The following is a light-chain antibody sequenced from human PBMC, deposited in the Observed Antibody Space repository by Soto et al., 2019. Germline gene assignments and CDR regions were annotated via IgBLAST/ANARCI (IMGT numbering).Light chain of an antibody. V-gene: IGKV3-11*01. CDR2: DAS. CDR1: QSVSSY. Sequence: EIVLTQSPATLSLSPGERATLSCRASQSVSSYLAWYQQKPGQAPRLLIYDASKRATGVPARFSGSGSGTGFTLTIGSLEPEDFAVYFCQQRSDWPPMYTFGQGTKLEIK. J-gene: IGKJ2*01. CDR3: QQRSDWPPMYT.